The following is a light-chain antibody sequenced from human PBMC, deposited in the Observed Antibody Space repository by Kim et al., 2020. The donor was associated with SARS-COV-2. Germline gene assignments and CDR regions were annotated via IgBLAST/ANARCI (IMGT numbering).Light chain of an antibody. Sequence: PGPTARITCSGDALQKQYDYWYQQKPGQAPVLVIYKDSERPSGIPERFSGSSSGTTVTLTISGVQAEDEADYYCQSADSSGTYVVFGGGTQLTVL. V-gene: IGLV3-25*03. J-gene: IGLJ2*01. CDR3: QSADSSGTYVV. CDR2: KDS. CDR1: ALQKQY.